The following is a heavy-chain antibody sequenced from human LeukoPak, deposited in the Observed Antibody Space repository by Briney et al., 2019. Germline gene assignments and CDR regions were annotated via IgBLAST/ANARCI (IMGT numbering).Heavy chain of an antibody. Sequence: SETLSLTCTVSGGSISSYYWSWIRQPPGKGLEWIGYIYYSGSTNYNPSLKSRVTISVDTSKNQFSLKLSSVTAADTAVYYCARHRAYYYGLREFDPWGQGTLVTVSS. CDR2: IYYSGST. D-gene: IGHD3-10*01. V-gene: IGHV4-59*08. CDR3: ARHRAYYYGLREFDP. J-gene: IGHJ5*02. CDR1: GGSISSYY.